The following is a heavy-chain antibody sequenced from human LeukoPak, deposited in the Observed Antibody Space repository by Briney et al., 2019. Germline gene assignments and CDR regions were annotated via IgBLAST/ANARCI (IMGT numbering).Heavy chain of an antibody. V-gene: IGHV6-1*01. CDR3: ARSVPYYFDY. J-gene: IGHJ4*02. CDR1: GDSVSSDSVA. CDR2: TYYRSKWSN. Sequence: SQTLSLTCAISGDSVSSDSVAWNWIRQSPSRGLEWLGRTYYRSKWSNDYAVSVKSRLTINPDTSKNQFSPQLSSVTPEDTAVYYCARSVPYYFDYWGQGTLVTVSS.